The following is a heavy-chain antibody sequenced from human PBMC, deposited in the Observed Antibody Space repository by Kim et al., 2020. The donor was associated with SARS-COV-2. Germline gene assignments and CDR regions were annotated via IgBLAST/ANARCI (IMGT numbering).Heavy chain of an antibody. D-gene: IGHD6-19*01. V-gene: IGHV1-18*01. CDR2: ISAYNGNT. CDR1: GYTFTSYG. CDR3: ARVAKEIAVALYYYYMDV. J-gene: IGHJ6*03. Sequence: ASVKVSCKASGYTFTSYGISWVRQAPGQGLEWMGWISAYNGNTNYAQKLQGRVTMTTDTSTSTAYMELRSLRSDDTAVYYCARVAKEIAVALYYYYMDVWGKGTTVTVSS.